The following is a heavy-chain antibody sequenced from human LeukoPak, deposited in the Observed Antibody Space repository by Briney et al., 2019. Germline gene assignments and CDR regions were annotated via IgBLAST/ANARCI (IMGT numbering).Heavy chain of an antibody. D-gene: IGHD3-10*01. CDR2: IKSKTDGGTT. CDR3: TTGLGYGSGSSFDY. J-gene: IGHJ4*02. CDR1: GFTFSNAR. V-gene: IGHV3-15*01. Sequence: PGGSLRLSCAASGFTFSNARMSWVRQAPGKGLEWVGRIKSKTDGGTTDYAAPVKGRFTISRDDSKNTLYLQMNSLKTEDTAVYYCTTGLGYGSGSSFDYWGQGTLVTVSS.